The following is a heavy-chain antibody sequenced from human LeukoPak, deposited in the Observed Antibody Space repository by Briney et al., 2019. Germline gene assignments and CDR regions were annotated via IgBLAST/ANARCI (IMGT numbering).Heavy chain of an antibody. Sequence: ASVKVSCKASGYTFTSYDINWVRQATGQGLEWMGRIIPILGIANYAQKFQGRVTITADKSTSTAYMELSSLRSEDTAVYYCAREITMVRGPQDYYYGMDVWGQGTTVTVSS. V-gene: IGHV1-69*04. J-gene: IGHJ6*02. D-gene: IGHD3-10*01. CDR3: AREITMVRGPQDYYYGMDV. CDR2: IIPILGIA. CDR1: GYTFTSYD.